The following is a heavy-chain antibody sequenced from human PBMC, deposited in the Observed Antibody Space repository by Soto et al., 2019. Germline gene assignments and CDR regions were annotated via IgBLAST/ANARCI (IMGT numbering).Heavy chain of an antibody. J-gene: IGHJ3*01. CDR3: ARARWYDAFDV. CDR2: IFHGGNT. CDR1: GFFISSGNY. Sequence: SETLSLTCAVCGFFISSGNYWGWIRKPPGKGLEWIGSIFHGGNTYYNPSLKSRVTISVDMSKNQFSLKLNSVTAADTAVYYCARARWYDAFDVWGQGTVVTVSS. D-gene: IGHD2-15*01. V-gene: IGHV4-38-2*01.